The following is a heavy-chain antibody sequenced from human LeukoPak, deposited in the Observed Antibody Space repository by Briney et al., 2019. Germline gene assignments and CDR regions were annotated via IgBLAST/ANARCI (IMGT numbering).Heavy chain of an antibody. CDR1: GFTFSSYA. CDR3: AARYYYASGSTDDY. D-gene: IGHD3-10*01. J-gene: IGHJ4*02. V-gene: IGHV3-30-3*01. Sequence: GGSLRLSCAASGFTFSSYAMHWVRQAPGKGLEWLAVISYDGSNKYYADSVKGRFTISRDNSKNTLYLQMNSLRDEDTAVYYCAARYYYASGSTDDYWGQGTLVTVSS. CDR2: ISYDGSNK.